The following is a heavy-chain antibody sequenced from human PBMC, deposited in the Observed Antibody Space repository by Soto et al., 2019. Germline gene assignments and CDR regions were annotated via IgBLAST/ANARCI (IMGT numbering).Heavy chain of an antibody. Sequence: EVLLVESGEGLLQPGGSRRVTVAGSGFTFITYSRNGVGQGPRKGLEWIAYISSSGDTTDYADSVRGRFTISRDNANNSLYLQMNSLRDEDTAVYYCARLGWSDSWGQGTLVTVSS. J-gene: IGHJ5*01. CDR1: GFTFITYS. V-gene: IGHV3-48*02. D-gene: IGHD7-27*01. CDR3: ARLGWSDS. CDR2: ISSSGDTT.